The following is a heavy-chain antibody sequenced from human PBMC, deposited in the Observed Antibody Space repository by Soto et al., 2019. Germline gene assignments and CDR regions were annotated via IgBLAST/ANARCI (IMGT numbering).Heavy chain of an antibody. CDR2: IIPFFGTA. D-gene: IGHD5-12*01. V-gene: IGHV1-69*13. Sequence: SVKVSCKASGGTFSTFGISWVRQAPGQGLEWMGGIIPFFGTARYSQMFEDRITITADESTNTVCMDLRLLTSEDTAIYYCAKSAPVDAAHKYYYDFWG. J-gene: IGHJ4*01. CDR1: GGTFSTFG. CDR3: AKSAPVDAAHKYYYDF.